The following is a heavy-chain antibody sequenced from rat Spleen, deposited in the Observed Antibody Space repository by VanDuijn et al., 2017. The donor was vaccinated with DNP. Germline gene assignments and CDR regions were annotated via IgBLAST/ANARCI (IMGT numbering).Heavy chain of an antibody. Sequence: EVQLVESGGGLVQPGRSMKLSCAASGFTFSDYNMAWVRQAPTKGLEWVASISSTGGSTSYRDSVEGRFTISRDNAKNTLYLQMSKLGSEDTAIYYCSRATSTEDYFDFWGQGVMVTVSS. J-gene: IGHJ2*01. CDR3: SRATSTEDYFDF. CDR2: ISSTGGST. D-gene: IGHD1-10*01. CDR1: GFTFSDYN. V-gene: IGHV5-46*01.